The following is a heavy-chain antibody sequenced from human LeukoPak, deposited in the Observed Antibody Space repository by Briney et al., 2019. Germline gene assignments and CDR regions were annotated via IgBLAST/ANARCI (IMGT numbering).Heavy chain of an antibody. J-gene: IGHJ4*02. CDR2: INGGGSS. Sequence: HPGGSLRLSCAASGFTFSSYSMNWVRQAPGKGLEWVSVINGGGSSYYADSVKGRFTVSRDNSKNTLYLQMNSLRDEDTAVYYCAKGQGYNYGDSIDYWGQGTLVTVSS. CDR1: GFTFSSYS. D-gene: IGHD5-18*01. CDR3: AKGQGYNYGDSIDY. V-gene: IGHV3-23*01.